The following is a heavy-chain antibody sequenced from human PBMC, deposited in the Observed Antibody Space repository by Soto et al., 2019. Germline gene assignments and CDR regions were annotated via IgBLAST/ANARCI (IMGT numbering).Heavy chain of an antibody. CDR2: IYYSGDT. V-gene: IGHV4-59*01. J-gene: IGHJ6*04. Sequence: LSLTCTVSGGSINNYHGSWVRQAPGKGLEWVGPIYYSGDTNYNPSLKSRVSFSVDTSKNQFSLRLTSMTAAATAVYYCARGDGSGGAYGLDVSGEGTTVSVCS. CDR1: GGSINNYH. D-gene: IGHD3-10*01. CDR3: ARGDGSGGAYGLDV.